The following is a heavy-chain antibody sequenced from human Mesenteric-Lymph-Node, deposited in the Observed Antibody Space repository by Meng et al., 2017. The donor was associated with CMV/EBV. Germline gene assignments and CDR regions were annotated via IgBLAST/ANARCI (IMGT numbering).Heavy chain of an antibody. CDR3: ARGDCSSTSCRRYRDDYYYYGMDV. CDR2: ICNSGTT. V-gene: IGHV4-39*07. D-gene: IGHD2-2*01. Sequence: SETLSLTCTVSNGSITSGSYYWGWVRQPPGMGLEWIGSICNSGTTYYNPSLESRVTLSVDTSKNQFSLKLTSVTAADTAVYYCARGDCSSTSCRRYRDDYYYYGMDVWGQGTTVTVSS. CDR1: NGSITSGSYY. J-gene: IGHJ6*02.